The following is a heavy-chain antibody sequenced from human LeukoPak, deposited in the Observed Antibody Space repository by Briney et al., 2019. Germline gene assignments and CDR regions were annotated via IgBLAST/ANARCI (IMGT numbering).Heavy chain of an antibody. Sequence: GGSLRVSCAASGFIFSSYTMNWVRQAPGKGLEWVSSIKSDSSYINYADSMKGRLTVSRDNAENSVFLQMDSLRAEDTAVYYCASWPVGWYGEDSWGQGTLVTVSS. CDR1: GFIFSSYT. CDR2: IKSDSSYI. CDR3: ASWPVGWYGEDS. J-gene: IGHJ4*02. V-gene: IGHV3-21*01. D-gene: IGHD6-19*01.